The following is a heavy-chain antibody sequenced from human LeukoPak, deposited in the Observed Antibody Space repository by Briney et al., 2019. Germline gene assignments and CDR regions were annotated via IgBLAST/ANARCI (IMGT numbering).Heavy chain of an antibody. D-gene: IGHD4-17*01. J-gene: IGHJ6*03. Sequence: GGSLRLSCATSGFTFMNYAMSWVRQAPGKGLEWVSGISGSGGSTYYADSLKGRFTISRDNSKDTLYVQMNSLRAEDTALYYCARGLTTVSTGGAYYYYYYMDVWGKGTTVTVSS. V-gene: IGHV3-23*01. CDR1: GFTFMNYA. CDR3: ARGLTTVSTGGAYYYYYYMDV. CDR2: ISGSGGST.